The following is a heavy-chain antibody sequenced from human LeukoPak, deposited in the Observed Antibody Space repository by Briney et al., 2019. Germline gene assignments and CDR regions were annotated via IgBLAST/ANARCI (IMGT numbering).Heavy chain of an antibody. J-gene: IGHJ4*02. V-gene: IGHV3-20*04. Sequence: GESLRLSCAASGFTFDDYGMSWVRQAPGKGLEWVSGINWNGGSTGYADSVKGRFTISRDNAKNSLYLQMNSLRAEDTALYYCARGPHYYWADYWGQGTLVTVSS. CDR3: ARGPHYYWADY. CDR2: INWNGGST. CDR1: GFTFDDYG. D-gene: IGHD3-10*01.